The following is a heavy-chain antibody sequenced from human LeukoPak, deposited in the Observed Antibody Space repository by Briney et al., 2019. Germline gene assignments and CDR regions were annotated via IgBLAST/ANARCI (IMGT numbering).Heavy chain of an antibody. CDR1: GFTFRSYA. Sequence: GGSLRLSCAASGFTFRSYAIYWVRQAPGKGLEWVSGISGNGGDTYFADSVKGRFTISRDNSKNTVFLQMDSLRAEDTAVYYCARAIASADTGANWFDPWGQGTLVTVSS. J-gene: IGHJ5*02. V-gene: IGHV3-23*01. CDR2: ISGNGGDT. CDR3: ARAIASADTGANWFDP. D-gene: IGHD6-13*01.